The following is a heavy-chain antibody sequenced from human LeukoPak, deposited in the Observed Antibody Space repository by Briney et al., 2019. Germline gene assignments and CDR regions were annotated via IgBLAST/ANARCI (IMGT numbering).Heavy chain of an antibody. J-gene: IGHJ4*02. CDR3: ATRKFGDYFFDH. CDR2: INPSGETI. Sequence: ASVKVSCKTSGYTFTSSYIHWVRQAPGQGLEWMGIINPSGETINYAQRFRGRVTMTRDTSTSTVYMEVSSLRSEVTAVYYCATRKFGDYFFDHWGQGTLVTVSS. V-gene: IGHV1-46*01. CDR1: GYTFTSSY. D-gene: IGHD3-10*01.